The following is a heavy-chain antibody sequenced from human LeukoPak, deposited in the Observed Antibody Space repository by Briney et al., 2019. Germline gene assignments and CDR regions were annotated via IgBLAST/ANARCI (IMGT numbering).Heavy chain of an antibody. Sequence: SETLSLTCAVYGGSFDAYYWTWIREPPGKGLEWIGEIIHSGSTNYNSSLKSRVTISADTSKDLFSLRLTSVTAADTAVYYCARAFVYDSSGYYPTYFDYWGQGALVTVSS. CDR2: IIHSGST. D-gene: IGHD3-22*01. CDR3: ARAFVYDSSGYYPTYFDY. CDR1: GGSFDAYY. V-gene: IGHV4-34*12. J-gene: IGHJ4*02.